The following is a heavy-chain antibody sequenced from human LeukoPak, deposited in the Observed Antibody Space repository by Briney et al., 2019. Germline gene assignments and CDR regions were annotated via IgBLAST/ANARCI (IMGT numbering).Heavy chain of an antibody. Sequence: PGMSLRLSCAASRFAFSSCGIHWVRQAPGKGLEWVALISEDGSIKFYADSVKGRFTISGDNSKNTLYLQMNSLRAEDTAVYYCAKEVGARDAFDIWGQGTLVTVSP. D-gene: IGHD1-26*01. CDR1: RFAFSSCG. J-gene: IGHJ3*02. CDR3: AKEVGARDAFDI. V-gene: IGHV3-30*18. CDR2: ISEDGSIK.